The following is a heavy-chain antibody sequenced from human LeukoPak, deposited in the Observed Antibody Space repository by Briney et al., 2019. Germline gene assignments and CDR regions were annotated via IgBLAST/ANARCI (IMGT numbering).Heavy chain of an antibody. D-gene: IGHD5-24*01. CDR1: GFTFSSYE. J-gene: IGHJ4*02. CDR2: ISSSSSYI. Sequence: GGSLRLSCAASGFTFSSYEMNWVRQAPGKGLEWVSSISSSSSYIYYADSVKGRFTISKDNAKNSLYLQMNSLRAEDTAVYYCAREKVEMATFLDYWGQGTLVTVSS. CDR3: AREKVEMATFLDY. V-gene: IGHV3-21*01.